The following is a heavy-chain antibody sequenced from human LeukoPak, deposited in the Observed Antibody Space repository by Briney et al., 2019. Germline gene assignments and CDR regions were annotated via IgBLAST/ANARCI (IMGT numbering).Heavy chain of an antibody. Sequence: SETLSLTCAVFGGSFSDYRWTWIRQPPGKGLEWIGQISHSGSANYNRSLKSRVTITIESSKNQFSLELSSVTAADSAMYYCARGKYDSSDYSGGWYYFDYWGRGSLVTVSS. CDR2: ISHSGSA. V-gene: IGHV4-34*01. D-gene: IGHD3-22*01. CDR3: ARGKYDSSDYSGGWYYFDY. CDR1: GGSFSDYR. J-gene: IGHJ4*02.